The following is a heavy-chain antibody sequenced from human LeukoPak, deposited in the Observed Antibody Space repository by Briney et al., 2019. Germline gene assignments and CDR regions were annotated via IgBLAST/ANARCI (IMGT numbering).Heavy chain of an antibody. CDR1: GGSFSGYY. V-gene: IGHV4-34*01. J-gene: IGHJ4*02. D-gene: IGHD6-19*01. CDR3: ARRAVAGTH. CDR2: INHSGST. Sequence: SETLSLTCAAYGGSFSGYYWSWIRQPPGKGLEWIGEINHSGSTNYNPSLKSRVTISVDTSKNQFSLKLSSVTAADTAVYYCARRAVAGTHWGQGTLVTVSS.